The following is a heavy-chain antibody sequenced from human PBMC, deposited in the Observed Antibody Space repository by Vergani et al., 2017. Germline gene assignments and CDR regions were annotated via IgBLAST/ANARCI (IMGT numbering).Heavy chain of an antibody. J-gene: IGHJ4*02. CDR1: GFSFSIYG. CDR3: AIAEYQLPYHY. V-gene: IGHV3-48*01. D-gene: IGHD2-2*01. Sequence: VQLVQSGGGVVQPGGSLRLSCVASGFSFSIYGMNWVRQAPGKGLEWVSYISGSSSDISYADSVKGRFTISRDNAKNSLYLQMNSLRAEDTALYYCAIAEYQLPYHYWGQGTLVTVSS. CDR2: ISGSSSDI.